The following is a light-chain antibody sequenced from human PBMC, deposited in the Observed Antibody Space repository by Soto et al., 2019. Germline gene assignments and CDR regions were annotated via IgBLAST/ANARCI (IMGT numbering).Light chain of an antibody. CDR3: QQYGSSPWT. V-gene: IGKV3-20*01. CDR1: QSVSSSY. Sequence: EIVLTQSPGTLSLSPGERATLSCRASQSVSSSYLAWYQQKPGQAPRLLIYGESSRATGIPERFSGSGSGTDFTLTISRLEPEDFAVYYCQQYGSSPWTFGQGTKVEIK. J-gene: IGKJ1*01. CDR2: GES.